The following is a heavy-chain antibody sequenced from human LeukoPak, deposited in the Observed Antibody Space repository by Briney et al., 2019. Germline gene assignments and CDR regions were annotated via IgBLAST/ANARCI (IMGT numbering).Heavy chain of an antibody. J-gene: IGHJ4*02. CDR1: GYTFTIYA. V-gene: IGHV1-3*01. Sequence: ASVKVSCKASGYTFTIYAMHWVRQAPGQRLEWMGWINVGNGNTKYSQKFQGRVTITRDTSASTAYMELGSLRSEDTAVYYCARGWGSFDYWGQGTLVTVSS. CDR2: INVGNGNT. CDR3: ARGWGSFDY. D-gene: IGHD7-27*01.